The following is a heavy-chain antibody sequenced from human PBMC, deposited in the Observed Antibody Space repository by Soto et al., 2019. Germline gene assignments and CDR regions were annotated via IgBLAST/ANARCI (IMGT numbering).Heavy chain of an antibody. CDR3: ARQVLLWFGEEAYYYYGMDV. CDR1: GFTFSSYA. J-gene: IGHJ6*02. Sequence: GGSLRLSCAASGFTFSSYAMSWVRQAPGKGLEWVSAISGSGGSTYYADSVKGRFTISRDNSKNTLYLQMNSLRAEDTAVYYCARQVLLWFGEEAYYYYGMDVWGQGTTVTVSS. V-gene: IGHV3-23*01. D-gene: IGHD3-10*01. CDR2: ISGSGGST.